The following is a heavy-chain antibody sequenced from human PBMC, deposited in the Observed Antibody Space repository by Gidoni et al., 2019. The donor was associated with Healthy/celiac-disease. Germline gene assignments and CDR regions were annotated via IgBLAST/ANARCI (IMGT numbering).Heavy chain of an antibody. D-gene: IGHD6-19*01. CDR1: GGSISSGGYY. Sequence: QVQLQESGPGLVKPSQPLSLTCPVSGGSISSGGYYWSWIRQHPGKGLEWIGYIYYSGSTYYNPSLKSRVTISVDTSKNQFSLKLSSVTAADTAVYYCARDNKRWPSLDAFDIWGQGTMVTVSS. J-gene: IGHJ3*02. V-gene: IGHV4-31*03. CDR3: ARDNKRWPSLDAFDI. CDR2: IYYSGST.